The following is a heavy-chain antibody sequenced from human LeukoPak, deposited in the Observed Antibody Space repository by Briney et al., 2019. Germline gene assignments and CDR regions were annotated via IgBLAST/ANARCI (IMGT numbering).Heavy chain of an antibody. J-gene: IGHJ4*02. CDR3: ARVVVGAYYFDS. V-gene: IGHV3-74*01. D-gene: IGHD2-15*01. CDR2: INIDGSTT. CDR1: GFTFSSYW. Sequence: PGGSLRLSCAASGFTFSSYWMHWVRQAPGRGRVWVSRINIDGSTTSYADSVKGRFTISRDNAKNTLYLQMNSLRAEDTAVYYCARVVVGAYYFDSWGQGTLVTVSS.